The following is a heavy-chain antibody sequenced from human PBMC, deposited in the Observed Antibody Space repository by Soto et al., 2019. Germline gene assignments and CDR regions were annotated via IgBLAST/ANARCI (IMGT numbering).Heavy chain of an antibody. Sequence: GGSLRLSCAASGFTFDDYAMHWVRQAPGKGLEWVAGISWNSGSIGYADSVKGRFTISRDNAKNSLYLQMNSLRAEDTALYYCAKRPGAYYYDSSGYYGYAFDIWGQGTMVTVS. CDR3: AKRPGAYYYDSSGYYGYAFDI. V-gene: IGHV3-9*01. CDR2: ISWNSGSI. D-gene: IGHD3-22*01. CDR1: GFTFDDYA. J-gene: IGHJ3*02.